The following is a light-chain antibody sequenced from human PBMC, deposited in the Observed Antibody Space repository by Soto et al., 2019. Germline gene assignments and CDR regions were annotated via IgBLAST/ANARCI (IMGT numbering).Light chain of an antibody. CDR1: ISDVGGYNY. CDR3: SSYAGSLSLYV. CDR2: EVS. Sequence: QSVLTQPASVSGSPRQSITISCTGTISDVGGYNYVSWYQHHPGKAPTLIIYEVSNRPSGVSNRFSGSKSGNTASLTISGLQAEDEDDYYCSSYAGSLSLYVFGPGTKVTVL. J-gene: IGLJ1*01. V-gene: IGLV2-14*01.